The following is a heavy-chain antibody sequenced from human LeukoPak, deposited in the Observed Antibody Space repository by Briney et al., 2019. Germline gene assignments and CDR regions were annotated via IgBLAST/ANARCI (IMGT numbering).Heavy chain of an antibody. V-gene: IGHV3-30*18. J-gene: IGHJ4*02. D-gene: IGHD2-21*01. CDR1: GFTFSTYG. CDR3: AKEFNRGLPDY. Sequence: PGGSLRLSCAASGFTFSTYGMHWVRQAPGKGLEWVAVISYDGSNEYYADSVKGRFTISRDNSKNTLYLQMSSQRAEDTAVYYCAKEFNRGLPDYWGQGTLVTVPS. CDR2: ISYDGSNE.